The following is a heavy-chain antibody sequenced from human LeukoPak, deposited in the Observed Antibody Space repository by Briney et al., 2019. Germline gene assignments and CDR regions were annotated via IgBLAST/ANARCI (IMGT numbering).Heavy chain of an antibody. CDR2: IIHIFGMA. CDR3: ARDLKEGGFLEWLLSPSYYYGMDV. V-gene: IGHV1-69*04. Sequence: SVKVSCKASGGTFSSYAISWVRQAPGQGLEWMGRIIHIFGMANYAQKFQGRVTITAGKSTSTAYMELSSLRSEDTAVYYCARDLKEGGFLEWLLSPSYYYGMDVWGQGTTVTVSS. J-gene: IGHJ6*02. CDR1: GGTFSSYA. D-gene: IGHD3-3*01.